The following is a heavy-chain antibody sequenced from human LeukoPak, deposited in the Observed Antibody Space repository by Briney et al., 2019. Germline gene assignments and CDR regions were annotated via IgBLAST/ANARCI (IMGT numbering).Heavy chain of an antibody. CDR3: ARVHDFWSGYPNAFDI. CDR1: GYSFTSYW. J-gene: IGHJ3*02. V-gene: IGHV5-51*01. CDR2: IYPGDSDT. D-gene: IGHD3-3*01. Sequence: NHGESLKISCKGSGYSFTSYWIGWVRQMPGKGLEWMGIIYPGDSDTRYSPSFQGQVAISADKSISTAYLQWSSLKASDTAMYYCARVHDFWSGYPNAFDIWGQGTMVTVSS.